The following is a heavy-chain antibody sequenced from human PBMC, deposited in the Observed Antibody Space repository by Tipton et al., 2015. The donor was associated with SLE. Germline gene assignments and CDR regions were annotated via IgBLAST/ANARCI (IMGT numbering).Heavy chain of an antibody. J-gene: IGHJ4*01. Sequence: TLSLTCAVHGGPFGGYFWTWIRQPPGKGLEWIGESNPGGSSNYSPSLKSRVSISLDTSENQFSLKVNSVSAADTAIYYCARATYDDFKGVDYWGQEPWSPSPQ. CDR2: SNPGGSS. CDR1: GGPFGGYF. V-gene: IGHV4-34*01. CDR3: ARATYDDFKGVDY. D-gene: IGHD3-16*01.